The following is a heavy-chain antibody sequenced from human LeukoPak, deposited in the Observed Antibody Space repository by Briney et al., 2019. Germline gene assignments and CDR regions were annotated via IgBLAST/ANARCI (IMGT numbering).Heavy chain of an antibody. D-gene: IGHD2-2*01. CDR1: GFTFSDYY. CDR3: ARQPKGFCSSTSCYGSFDY. V-gene: IGHV3-11*01. J-gene: IGHJ4*02. Sequence: PGGSLRLSCAASGFTFSDYYMSWIRQAPGKGLEWVSYISSSGSTIYYADSVKGRFTISRDNAKNSLYLQMNSLRAEDTAVYYCARQPKGFCSSTSCYGSFDYWGQGTLVTVSS. CDR2: ISSSGSTI.